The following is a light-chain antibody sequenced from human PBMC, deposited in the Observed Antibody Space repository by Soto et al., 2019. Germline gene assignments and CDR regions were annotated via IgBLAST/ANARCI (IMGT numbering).Light chain of an antibody. V-gene: IGKV3-15*01. J-gene: IGKJ2*01. CDR2: GAS. CDR3: QQYHNWPPQYT. CDR1: QTVASN. Sequence: EIVMTQSPATLSVSLGERAILSCRASQTVASNVAWYQQKPGRAPRLLIHGASTRATGVSARFSGSGSGTEFTLTISSLQSEDFAVYYCQQYHNWPPQYTFGQGTKLQIK.